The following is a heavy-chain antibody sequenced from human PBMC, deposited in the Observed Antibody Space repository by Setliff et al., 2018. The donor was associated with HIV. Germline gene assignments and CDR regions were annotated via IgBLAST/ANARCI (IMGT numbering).Heavy chain of an antibody. CDR2: INPNMGDT. J-gene: IGHJ4*02. V-gene: IGHV1-2*06. CDR3: ARQDIPTGYYLFDY. Sequence: ASVQVSCKASGYKFTGHHIQWMRQAPGQGLEWMGRINPNMGDTQYAQKFQGRIIMTRDTSINTVYMELSSLTSDDTTLYYCARQDIPTGYYLFDYWGQGTQVTVSS. CDR1: GYKFTGHH. D-gene: IGHD3-9*01.